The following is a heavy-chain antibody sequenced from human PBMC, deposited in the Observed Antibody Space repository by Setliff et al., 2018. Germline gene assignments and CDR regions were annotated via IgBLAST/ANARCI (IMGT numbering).Heavy chain of an antibody. CDR2: INSDGSST. CDR3: ASGLLRGVVDY. CDR1: GFTFSSYW. V-gene: IGHV3-74*01. Sequence: GGSLRLSCAASGFTFSSYWMHWVRQAPGKGLVWVSRINSDGSSTSYADSVKGRFTISRDNAKNTLYLQMNSLRAEDTAVYYCASGLLRGVVDYWGQGTLVTVSS. D-gene: IGHD3-10*01. J-gene: IGHJ4*02.